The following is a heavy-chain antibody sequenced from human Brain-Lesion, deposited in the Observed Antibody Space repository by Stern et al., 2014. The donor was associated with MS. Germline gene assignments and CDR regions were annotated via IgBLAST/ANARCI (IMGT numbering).Heavy chain of an antibody. CDR1: GYTFTGYY. CDR2: NKPESGGT. D-gene: IGHD3-22*01. Sequence: QVQLGQYGAEVKKPGASVKVSCKASGYTFTGYYMHWVRQAPGQGLEWMGWNKPESGGTNYAQKFQGWVTMTRDPSINTAYMELSRLRSDDTAVYYCATYYYDSTGYNDFWGQGTLVIVSS. V-gene: IGHV1-2*04. CDR3: ATYYYDSTGYNDF. J-gene: IGHJ4*02.